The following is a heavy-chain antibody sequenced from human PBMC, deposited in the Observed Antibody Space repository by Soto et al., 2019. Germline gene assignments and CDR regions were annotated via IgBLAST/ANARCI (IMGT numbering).Heavy chain of an antibody. J-gene: IGHJ3*01. Sequence: GGSLRLSCAASGFTVSSHYMSWVRQTPGKGLEWVSILYASDSTFYADSVEGRFTISRDNSKNTVYLQLNSLRAEDTAVYYCATTVTRLIAFDVWGQGTMVTVSS. D-gene: IGHD4-17*01. V-gene: IGHV3-53*01. CDR2: LYASDST. CDR1: GFTVSSHY. CDR3: ATTVTRLIAFDV.